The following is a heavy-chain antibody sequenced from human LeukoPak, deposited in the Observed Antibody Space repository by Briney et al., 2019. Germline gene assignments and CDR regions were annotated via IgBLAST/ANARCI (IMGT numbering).Heavy chain of an antibody. CDR2: INPNSGDT. CDR1: GYTFTGYY. Sequence: SVKVSCKASGYTFTGYYMHWVRQAPGQGLEWMGWINPNSGDTNYTQKFQGRVTMTRDMSISTAHMELSSLRSDDTAVYYCAKTSGYSGYYYTDYWGQGTLVTVSS. J-gene: IGHJ4*02. CDR3: AKTSGYSGYYYTDY. D-gene: IGHD3-3*01. V-gene: IGHV1-2*02.